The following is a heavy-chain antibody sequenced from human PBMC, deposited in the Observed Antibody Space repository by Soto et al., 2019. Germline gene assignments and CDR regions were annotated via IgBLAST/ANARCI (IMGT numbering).Heavy chain of an antibody. Sequence: QVQLQESGPGLVKPSETLSLTCTVSGGSISSYYWSWIRQPPGKGLEWIGYIYYSGSTNYNPSLSRRVIISVDTSKNPFSLKLSSVTAADTAVYCCARRYGDYFDYWGQGTLVTVSS. CDR1: GGSISSYY. D-gene: IGHD4-17*01. CDR3: ARRYGDYFDY. V-gene: IGHV4-59*08. J-gene: IGHJ4*02. CDR2: IYYSGST.